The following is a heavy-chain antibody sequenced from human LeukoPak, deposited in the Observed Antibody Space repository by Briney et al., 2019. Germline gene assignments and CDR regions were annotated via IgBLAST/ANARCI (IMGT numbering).Heavy chain of an antibody. Sequence: GGSLRLSCAASGFTFSSYWMHWVRHAPGKGLVWVSRINTDGSSTSYADSVKGRFTISRDNAKNTLYLQMNSLRAEDTAVYYCARVGNNWNYIDYWGQGTLVTVSS. CDR2: INTDGSST. D-gene: IGHD1-20*01. CDR1: GFTFSSYW. J-gene: IGHJ4*02. CDR3: ARVGNNWNYIDY. V-gene: IGHV3-74*01.